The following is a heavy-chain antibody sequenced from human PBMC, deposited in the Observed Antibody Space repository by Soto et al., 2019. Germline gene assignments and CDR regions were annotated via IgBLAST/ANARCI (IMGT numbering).Heavy chain of an antibody. CDR3: ASTAHSSGWYSGGFDY. Sequence: PSATLSLTCTASGDSICSSYWSWSRQHPGKGLEWIGYIYYSGSTNYNPSLKSRVTISVDTSKNQFSLKLSSVTAADTAVYYCASTAHSSGWYSGGFDYWGQGTLVTVSS. CDR1: GDSICSSY. D-gene: IGHD6-19*01. J-gene: IGHJ4*02. V-gene: IGHV4-59*01. CDR2: IYYSGST.